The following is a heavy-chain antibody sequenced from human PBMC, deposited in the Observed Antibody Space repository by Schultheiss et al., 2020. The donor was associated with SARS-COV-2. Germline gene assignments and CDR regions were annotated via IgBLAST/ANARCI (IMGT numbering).Heavy chain of an antibody. D-gene: IGHD5-12*01. CDR2: IYHSGST. CDR1: GGSISSGYY. Sequence: SETLSLTCTVSGGSISSGYYWGWIRQPPGKGLEWIGSIYHSGSTYYNPSLKSRVTISVDTSKNQFSLKLSSVTAADTAVYYCARDSGYVFRAFDIWGQGTMVTVSS. CDR3: ARDSGYVFRAFDI. J-gene: IGHJ3*02. V-gene: IGHV4-38-2*02.